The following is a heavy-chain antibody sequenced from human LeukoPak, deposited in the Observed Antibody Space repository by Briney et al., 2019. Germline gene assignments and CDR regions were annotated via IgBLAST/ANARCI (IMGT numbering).Heavy chain of an antibody. Sequence: PGGSLRLSCAASGFTFSSYGMNWVRQAPGKGLEWVSSISSRSSYIYYADSVKGRFTISRDNAKNSLYLELHSLRAEYTAVYYCARQYYDIWSGYYTADYYFDYWGQGTLVTVSS. CDR3: ARQYYDIWSGYYTADYYFDY. V-gene: IGHV3-21*06. J-gene: IGHJ4*02. CDR1: GFTFSSYG. CDR2: ISSRSSYI. D-gene: IGHD3-3*01.